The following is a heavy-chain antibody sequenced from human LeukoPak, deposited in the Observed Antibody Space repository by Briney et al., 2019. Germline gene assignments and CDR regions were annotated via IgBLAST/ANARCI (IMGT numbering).Heavy chain of an antibody. V-gene: IGHV3-64*01. CDR2: ISSNGGST. CDR3: ARVRFGETSGYFVKHFDY. D-gene: IGHD3-3*01. CDR1: GFTFSSYA. J-gene: IGHJ4*02. Sequence: GGSLRLSCAASGFTFSSYAMHWVRQAPGKGLEYVSAISSNGGSTYYANSVKGRFTISRDNSKNTLYLQMGSLRAEDMAVYYCARVRFGETSGYFVKHFDYWGQGTLVTVSS.